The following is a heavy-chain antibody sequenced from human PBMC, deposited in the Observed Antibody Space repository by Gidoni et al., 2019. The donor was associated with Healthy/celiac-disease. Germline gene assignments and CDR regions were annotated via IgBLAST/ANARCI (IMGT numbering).Heavy chain of an antibody. V-gene: IGHV3-30-3*01. D-gene: IGHD2-15*01. CDR1: GFTFSSYA. CDR2: ISYDGSNK. CDR3: ARATVVGAFDI. Sequence: QVQLVESGGGVVQPGRSLRLSCAAYGFTFSSYAMHWVRQAPGKGLQWVAVISYDGSNKYYADSVKRRFTISRDNSKNTLYLQMHSLRAEDTAVYYCARATVVGAFDIWGQETMVTVSS. J-gene: IGHJ3*02.